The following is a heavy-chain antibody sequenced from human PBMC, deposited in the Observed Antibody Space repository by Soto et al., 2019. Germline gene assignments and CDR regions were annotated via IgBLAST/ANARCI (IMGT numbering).Heavy chain of an antibody. CDR3: ARDPYSRGWRNYFDY. J-gene: IGHJ4*02. D-gene: IGHD6-19*01. V-gene: IGHV3-30-3*01. CDR1: GFSFSNYA. Sequence: QVQLVESGGDVVQPGRSLRLSCAASGFSFSNYAMHWVRQAPGKGLEWVAVISYDGSNKYYADSVKGRFTISRDNSKNTLYLQMNSLRGEDTAMYYCARDPYSRGWRNYFDYWGQGTLVTVSS. CDR2: ISYDGSNK.